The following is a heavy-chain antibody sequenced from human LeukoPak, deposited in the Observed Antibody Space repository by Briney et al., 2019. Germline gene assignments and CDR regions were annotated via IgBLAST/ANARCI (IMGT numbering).Heavy chain of an antibody. D-gene: IGHD6-19*01. Sequence: GGSLRLSCVASGFTFSHSWMTWVRQAPGKGLEWVGHIKEDGSSQNYADSVEGRFTISRDNAKSSLHLQMNGLRAEDTAMYYCVKDSGWFHFDSWGQGTLVTVSS. V-gene: IGHV3-7*03. J-gene: IGHJ4*02. CDR2: IKEDGSSQ. CDR1: GFTFSHSW. CDR3: VKDSGWFHFDS.